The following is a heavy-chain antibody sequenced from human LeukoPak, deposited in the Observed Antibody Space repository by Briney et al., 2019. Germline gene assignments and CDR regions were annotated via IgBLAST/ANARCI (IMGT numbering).Heavy chain of an antibody. CDR2: IYYSGST. CDR1: GGSISSSSYY. Sequence: SETLSLTCTVSGGSISSSSYYWGWIRQPPGKGLEGIGSIYYSGSTYYNPSLKSRVTISVDTSKNQFSLKLSSVTAADTAVYYCARTYSGSCDYWGQGTLVTVSS. V-gene: IGHV4-39*01. CDR3: ARTYSGSCDY. D-gene: IGHD1-26*01. J-gene: IGHJ4*02.